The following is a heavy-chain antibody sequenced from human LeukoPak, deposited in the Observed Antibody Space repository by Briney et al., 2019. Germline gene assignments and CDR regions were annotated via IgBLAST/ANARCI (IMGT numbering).Heavy chain of an antibody. CDR3: ARDYYGSGSYVC. Sequence: SETLSLTCTVSGGSISSGGYYWSWIRQPPGKGLEWIGYIYHSGSTYYNPSLKGRVTISVDRSKNQFSLKLSSVTAADTAVYYCARDYYGSGSYVCWGQGTLVTVSS. CDR1: GGSISSGGYY. D-gene: IGHD3-10*01. CDR2: IYHSGST. V-gene: IGHV4-30-2*01. J-gene: IGHJ4*02.